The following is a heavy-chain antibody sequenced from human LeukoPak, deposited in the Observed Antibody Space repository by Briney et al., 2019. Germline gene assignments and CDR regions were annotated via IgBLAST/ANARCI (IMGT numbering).Heavy chain of an antibody. D-gene: IGHD3-10*01. CDR3: ARKYSGSGNYFFDY. V-gene: IGHV3-48*02. J-gene: IGHJ4*02. Sequence: GGSLRLSRAASGFTFSSYNMNWVRQAPGKGLEGVSFISTSGNTIYYVDSVKGRFTISRDNAKNSLYLQMNSLRDEDTAVYYCARKYSGSGNYFFDYWGQGALVTVSS. CDR2: ISTSGNTI. CDR1: GFTFSSYN.